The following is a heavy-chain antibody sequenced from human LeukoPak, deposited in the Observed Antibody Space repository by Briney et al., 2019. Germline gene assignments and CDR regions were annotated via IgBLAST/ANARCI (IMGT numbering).Heavy chain of an antibody. CDR3: ARDQKRLVAVAGTEYFQH. CDR2: INTNTGIP. J-gene: IGHJ1*01. V-gene: IGHV7-4-1*02. D-gene: IGHD6-19*01. Sequence: ASVKVSCKASGYTFTNYAMNWVRQAPGQGLEWMGWINTNTGIPTYAQGFTGRFVFSLDTSVSTAYLQISSLKAEDTAVYYCARDQKRLVAVAGTEYFQHWGQGTLVTVSS. CDR1: GYTFTNYA.